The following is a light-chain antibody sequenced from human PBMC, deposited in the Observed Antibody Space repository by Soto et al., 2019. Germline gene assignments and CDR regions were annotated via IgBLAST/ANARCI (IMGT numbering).Light chain of an antibody. Sequence: EIVLTQSPGTLSLSPGERATLSCRASQSVSSSYLAWYQHKPGQAPRLLIYGASSRATGIPDRFSGSGSGTDFTITINRLEPEDFAVYYCQQYGTSYSFGQGTKLEIQ. V-gene: IGKV3-20*01. J-gene: IGKJ2*01. CDR2: GAS. CDR1: QSVSSSY. CDR3: QQYGTSYS.